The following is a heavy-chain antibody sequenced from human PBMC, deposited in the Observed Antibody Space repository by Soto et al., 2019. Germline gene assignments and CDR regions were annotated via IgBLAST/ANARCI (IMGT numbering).Heavy chain of an antibody. D-gene: IGHD3-22*01. CDR3: ARDPNDSSAYYHHYYYGMDV. V-gene: IGHV1-3*01. J-gene: IGHJ6*02. Sequence: ASVKVSCKASRYTFTSYGIHWVRQAPGQRLEWTGWINAGNGNTKYSEKFQGRVTITRDTSASTAYLELSSLRSEDTAVYYCARDPNDSSAYYHHYYYGMDVWGQGTTVTV. CDR1: RYTFTSYG. CDR2: INAGNGNT.